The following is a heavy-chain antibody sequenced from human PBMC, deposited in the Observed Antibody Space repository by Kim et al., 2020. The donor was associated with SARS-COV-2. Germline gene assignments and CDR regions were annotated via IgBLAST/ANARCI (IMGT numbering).Heavy chain of an antibody. V-gene: IGHV3-30*07. Sequence: VKDRFTISRDNSKNTLYLQMTSLRAEDTAVYYCARDLGIAAAGTDYFDYWGQGTLVTVSS. J-gene: IGHJ4*02. D-gene: IGHD6-13*01. CDR3: ARDLGIAAAGTDYFDY.